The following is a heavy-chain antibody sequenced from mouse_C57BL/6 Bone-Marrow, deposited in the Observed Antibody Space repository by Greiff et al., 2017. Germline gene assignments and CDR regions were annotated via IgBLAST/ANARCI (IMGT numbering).Heavy chain of an antibody. Sequence: QVQLQQPGAELVMPGASVKLSCKASGYTFTSYWMHWVKQRPGQGLEWIGEIDPSDSNTNYNQKFKGKSTLTVDKSSSTAYMQLSSLTSEDSAVYYCARWGHGNYWYFDVWGTGTTVTVSS. V-gene: IGHV1-69*01. CDR3: ARWGHGNYWYFDV. CDR2: IDPSDSNT. D-gene: IGHD2-1*01. CDR1: GYTFTSYW. J-gene: IGHJ1*03.